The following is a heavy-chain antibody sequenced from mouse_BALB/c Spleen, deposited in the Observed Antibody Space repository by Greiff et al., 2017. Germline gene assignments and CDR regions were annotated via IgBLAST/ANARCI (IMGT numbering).Heavy chain of an antibody. D-gene: IGHD1-1*01. CDR2: INPSSGYT. Sequence: VQLQQSAAELARPGASVKMSCKASGYTFTSYTMHWVKQRPGQGLEWIGYINPSSGYTEYNQKFKDKTTLTADKSSSTAYMQLSSLTSEDSAVYYCARRGYYGRGAMDYWGQGTSVTVSS. V-gene: IGHV1-4*02. J-gene: IGHJ4*01. CDR3: ARRGYYGRGAMDY. CDR1: GYTFTSYT.